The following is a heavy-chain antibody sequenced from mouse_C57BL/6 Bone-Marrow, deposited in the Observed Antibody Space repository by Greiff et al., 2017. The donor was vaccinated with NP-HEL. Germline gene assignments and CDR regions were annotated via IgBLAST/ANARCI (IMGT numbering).Heavy chain of an antibody. V-gene: IGHV1-72*01. CDR1: GYTFTSYW. CDR2: IDPNSGGT. CDR3: VGVTTVVAGGFDY. Sequence: QVQLQQSGAELVKPGASVKLSCKASGYTFTSYWMHWVKQRPGRGLEWIGRIDPNSGGTKYNEKFKSKATLAVDKPSSTAYMQLSSLTSEDSAVYYCVGVTTVVAGGFDYWGQGTTLTVSS. J-gene: IGHJ2*01. D-gene: IGHD1-1*01.